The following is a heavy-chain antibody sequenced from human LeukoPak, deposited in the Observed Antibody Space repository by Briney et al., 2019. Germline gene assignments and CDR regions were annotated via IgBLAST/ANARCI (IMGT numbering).Heavy chain of an antibody. CDR1: GGSISSYY. J-gene: IGHJ4*02. D-gene: IGHD5-18*01. CDR3: ASGYSYDLFDY. CDR2: IYCSGST. Sequence: SETLSLTCTVSGGSISSYYWSWIRQLPGKGLDGIGYIYCSGSTNYNPSLKSRVTISVDTSKNQFSLKLSSVTAADTAVYYCASGYSYDLFDYWGQGTLVTVSS. V-gene: IGHV4-59*12.